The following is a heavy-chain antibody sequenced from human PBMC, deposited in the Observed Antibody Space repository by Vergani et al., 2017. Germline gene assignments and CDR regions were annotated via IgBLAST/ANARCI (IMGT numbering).Heavy chain of an antibody. CDR2: ISYDGSNK. V-gene: IGHV3-30*18. Sequence: QVQLVESGGGVVQPGRSLRLSCAASGFTFSSYGMHWVRQAPGKGLEWVAVISYDGSNKYYADSVKGRFTTPRDNSKNTLYLQMNSLRAGDTAVYYCAKERSLVPGLLPDVWGQGTTVTVSS. CDR3: AKERSLVPGLLPDV. J-gene: IGHJ6*02. CDR1: GFTFSSYG. D-gene: IGHD2-8*01.